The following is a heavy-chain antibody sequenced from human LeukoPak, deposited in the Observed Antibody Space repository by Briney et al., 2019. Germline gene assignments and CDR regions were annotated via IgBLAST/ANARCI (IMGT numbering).Heavy chain of an antibody. Sequence: PSETLSLTCAVYGGSFSDYYWSWIRQSSGKGLEWIGEIHNSGTTNYNPSLNSRVTISEDTSKNQFYLKLSSVTAADTAVYYCARRIPWYYYDSSGNYFDYWGQGTLVTVSS. D-gene: IGHD3-22*01. V-gene: IGHV4-34*01. J-gene: IGHJ4*02. CDR3: ARRIPWYYYDSSGNYFDY. CDR1: GGSFSDYY. CDR2: IHNSGTT.